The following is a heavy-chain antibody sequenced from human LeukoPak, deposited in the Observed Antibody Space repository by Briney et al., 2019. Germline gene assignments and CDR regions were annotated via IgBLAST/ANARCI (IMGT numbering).Heavy chain of an antibody. CDR2: ISGSGGST. V-gene: IGHV3-23*01. D-gene: IGHD6-13*01. J-gene: IGHJ4*02. CDR1: GFTFSGYA. CDR3: AKDSSSYFNYFDY. Sequence: PGGSLRLSCAASGFTFSGYAMSWVRQAPGKGLEWVSAISGSGGSTYYADSVKGRFTISRDNSKNTLYLQMNSLRAEDTAVYYCAKDSSSYFNYFDYWGQGTLVTVSS.